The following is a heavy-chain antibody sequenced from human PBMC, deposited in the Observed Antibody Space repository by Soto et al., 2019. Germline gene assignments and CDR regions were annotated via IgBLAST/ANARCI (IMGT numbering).Heavy chain of an antibody. CDR1: GFTFSSYG. D-gene: IGHD3-22*01. V-gene: IGHV3-30*18. CDR2: ISNDGTNK. CDR3: AKPNYYDSSGYYWNY. Sequence: QVQLVESGGGVVQPGRSLRLSCAASGFTFSSYGMHWVRQAPGKGLEWVALISNDGTNKYYVDSVKGRFTISRDNYKNTLYLQMNSLRAEDTAVYYCAKPNYYDSSGYYWNYWGQGTLVTVSS. J-gene: IGHJ4*02.